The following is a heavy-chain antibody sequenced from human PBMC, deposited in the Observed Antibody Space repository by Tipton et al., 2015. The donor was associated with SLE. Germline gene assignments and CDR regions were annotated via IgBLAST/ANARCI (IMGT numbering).Heavy chain of an antibody. D-gene: IGHD2-2*01. CDR2: IYPSGIT. V-gene: IGHV4-4*07. Sequence: TLSLTCTVFGDSISSNYWSWIRQPAGKGLEWIGHIYPSGITSCNPSLKSRVTMSLDTSKNQFSLKLSSVTAADTALYYCARHIVVVPASMPGWFDPWGQGTLVTVSS. CDR1: GDSISSNY. J-gene: IGHJ5*02. CDR3: ARHIVVVPASMPGWFDP.